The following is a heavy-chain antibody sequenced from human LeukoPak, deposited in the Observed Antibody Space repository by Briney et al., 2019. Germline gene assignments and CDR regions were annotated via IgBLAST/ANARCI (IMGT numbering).Heavy chain of an antibody. Sequence: PSETLSLTCAVYGGSFSGYYWSWIRQPPGKGLEWIGEINHSGSTNYNPSLKSRLTISVGTSKNQFSLKLSSVTAADTAVYYCARGGGSGSYFDYWGQGTLVTVSS. V-gene: IGHV4-34*01. CDR2: INHSGST. CDR3: ARGGGSGSYFDY. D-gene: IGHD3-10*01. J-gene: IGHJ4*02. CDR1: GGSFSGYY.